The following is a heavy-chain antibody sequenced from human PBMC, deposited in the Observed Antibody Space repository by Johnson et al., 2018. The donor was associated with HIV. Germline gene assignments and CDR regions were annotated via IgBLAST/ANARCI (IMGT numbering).Heavy chain of an antibody. Sequence: QVQLVESGGGLVQPGGSLRLSCAASGFTFSDYYMSWIRQAPGKGLEWVSYISRSGSTIYYADSVKGRFTISRDNSKNTLYLQMNSLRAEDTALYYCAKDGQPGGSFDAFDIWGQGTMVTVSS. J-gene: IGHJ3*02. CDR3: AKDGQPGGSFDAFDI. V-gene: IGHV3-11*01. CDR1: GFTFSDYY. D-gene: IGHD1-26*01. CDR2: ISRSGSTI.